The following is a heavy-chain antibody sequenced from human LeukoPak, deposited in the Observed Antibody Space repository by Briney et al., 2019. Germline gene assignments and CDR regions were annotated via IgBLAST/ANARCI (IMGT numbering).Heavy chain of an antibody. Sequence: GGSLRLSCAVSGFTFSSYWMHWVRQAPGKGLVWVSRIDRGGSRINYADSVKGRFTISRDNGKNALFLQMNSLRAEDAAVYYCASARNLDYWGQGTLVAVSS. J-gene: IGHJ4*02. CDR3: ASARNLDY. D-gene: IGHD1-14*01. CDR1: GFTFSSYW. CDR2: IDRGGSRI. V-gene: IGHV3-74*01.